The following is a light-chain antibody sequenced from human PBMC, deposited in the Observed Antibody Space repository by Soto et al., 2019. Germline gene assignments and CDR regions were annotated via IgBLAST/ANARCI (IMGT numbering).Light chain of an antibody. J-gene: IGLJ1*01. Sequence: QSALTQPPSVSGSPGQSVTISCTGTSSDVGGYNYVSWYQHHPSKAPKLMIYEVNKRPSGVPDRLSGSKSGNTASLTISGLQAEDEADYHCCSYAASYTYVFGTGTQLTVL. CDR1: SSDVGGYNY. V-gene: IGLV2-11*01. CDR2: EVN. CDR3: CSYAASYTYV.